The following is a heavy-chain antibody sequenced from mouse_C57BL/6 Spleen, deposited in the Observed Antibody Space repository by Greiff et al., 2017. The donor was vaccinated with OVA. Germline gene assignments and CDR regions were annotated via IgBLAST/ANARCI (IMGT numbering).Heavy chain of an antibody. Sequence: VQLQQPGAELVRPGSSVKLSCKASGYTFTSYWMHWVKQRPIQGLEWIGNIDPSDSETHYNQKFKDKATLTVDKSASTAYMQLSSLTSEDSAVYYCARYGSSLYYAMDYWGQGTSGTVSS. V-gene: IGHV1-52*01. CDR1: GYTFTSYW. D-gene: IGHD1-1*01. CDR3: ARYGSSLYYAMDY. CDR2: IDPSDSET. J-gene: IGHJ4*01.